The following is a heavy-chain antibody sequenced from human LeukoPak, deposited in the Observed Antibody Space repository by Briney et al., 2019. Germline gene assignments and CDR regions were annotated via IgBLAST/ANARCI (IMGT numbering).Heavy chain of an antibody. CDR2: INPNSGGT. J-gene: IGHJ3*02. V-gene: IGHV1-2*02. CDR1: GYTFTGYY. D-gene: IGHD3-9*01. CDR3: ARYYDILTGYYGDAFDI. Sequence: ASVKVSCKASGYTFTGYYMHWVRQAPGQGLEWMGWINPNSGGTNYAQKFQGRVTMTRDTSISTAYMELSRLRSDDTAVYYCARYYDILTGYYGDAFDIWGQGTMVTVSS.